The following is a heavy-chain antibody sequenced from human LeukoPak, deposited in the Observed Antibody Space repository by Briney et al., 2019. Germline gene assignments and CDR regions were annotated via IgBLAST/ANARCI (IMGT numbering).Heavy chain of an antibody. CDR1: GYTFTSYG. V-gene: IGHV1-69*04. J-gene: IGHJ4*02. Sequence: ASVKVSCKASGYTFTSYGISWVQQAPGQGLEWMGRIIPILGIANYAQKFQGRVTITADKSTSTAYMELSSLRSEDTAVYYCASEKDYYDSSGYYYLPYWGQGTLVTVSP. D-gene: IGHD3-22*01. CDR2: IIPILGIA. CDR3: ASEKDYYDSSGYYYLPY.